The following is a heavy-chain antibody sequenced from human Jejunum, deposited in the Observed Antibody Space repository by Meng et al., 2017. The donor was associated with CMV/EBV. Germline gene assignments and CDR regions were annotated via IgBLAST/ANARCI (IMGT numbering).Heavy chain of an antibody. V-gene: IGHV3-64*02. CDR2: ISSNGGSV. CDR1: CTFSECV. CDR3: ARDGATGYFGDYFFDY. Sequence: CTFSECVMRWVRQTPGKELKHVSLISSNGGSVYYADSVKGRFTISRDNSKNALYLQMGSLRAEDMAVYYCARDGATGYFGDYFFDYWGQGTLVTVSS. J-gene: IGHJ4*02. D-gene: IGHD3-9*01.